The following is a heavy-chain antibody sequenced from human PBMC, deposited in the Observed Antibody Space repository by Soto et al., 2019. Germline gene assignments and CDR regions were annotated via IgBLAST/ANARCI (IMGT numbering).Heavy chain of an antibody. D-gene: IGHD4-17*01. CDR2: VDPNGGGS. Sequence: ASVKVSCKTSGYSFPDYKLHWVRQAPGQGLEWMGWVDPNGGGSNSAQKFQGSVTMTWDTSITTAYLDLTRLTTNDTATYFCATWVDYGDFAGFDFWGQGTLVTVSS. CDR1: GYSFPDYK. J-gene: IGHJ4*02. V-gene: IGHV1-2*04. CDR3: ATWVDYGDFAGFDF.